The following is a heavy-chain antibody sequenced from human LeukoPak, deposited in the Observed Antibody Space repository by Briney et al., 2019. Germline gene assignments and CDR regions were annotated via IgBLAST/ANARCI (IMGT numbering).Heavy chain of an antibody. CDR1: GFTFSSYA. D-gene: IGHD3-9*01. CDR2: ISYDGSNK. CDR3: ARDKFDILTGIFDY. Sequence: GGSLRLSCAASGFTFSSYAMHWVRQAPGKGLEWVAVISYDGSNKYYADSVKGRFTISRDNSKNTLYLQINSLRAEDTAVYYCARDKFDILTGIFDYWGQGTLVTVSS. J-gene: IGHJ4*02. V-gene: IGHV3-30*04.